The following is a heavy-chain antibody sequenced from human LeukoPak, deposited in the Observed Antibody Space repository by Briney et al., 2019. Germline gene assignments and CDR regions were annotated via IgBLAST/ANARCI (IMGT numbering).Heavy chain of an antibody. CDR1: GFTFSSYS. CDR3: ARAGRFTDNWNDDSFDY. V-gene: IGHV3-21*01. CDR2: ISSSSSYI. J-gene: IGHJ4*02. D-gene: IGHD1-1*01. Sequence: GGSLRLSCAASGFTFSSYSMNWVRQAPGKGLEWVSSISSSSSYIYYADSVKGRFTISRDNAKNSLYLQMNSLRAEDTAVYYCARAGRFTDNWNDDSFDYWGQGTLVTVSS.